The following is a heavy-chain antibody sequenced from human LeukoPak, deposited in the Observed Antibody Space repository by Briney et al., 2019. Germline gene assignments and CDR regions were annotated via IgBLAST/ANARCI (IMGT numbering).Heavy chain of an antibody. J-gene: IGHJ6*02. Sequence: SQTLSLTCAVSGGSISSGGYSWSWIRQPPGKGLEWIGEINHSGSTNYNPSLKSRVTISVDTSKNQFSLKLSSVTAADTAVYYCARASDIVVVPAADDGMDVWGQGTTVTVSS. V-gene: IGHV4-30-2*01. CDR3: ARASDIVVVPAADDGMDV. D-gene: IGHD2-2*01. CDR1: GGSISSGGYS. CDR2: INHSGST.